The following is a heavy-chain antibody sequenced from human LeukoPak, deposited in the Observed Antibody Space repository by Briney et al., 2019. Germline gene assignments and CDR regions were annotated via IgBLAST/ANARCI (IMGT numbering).Heavy chain of an antibody. CDR2: IHYDGRNK. CDR1: GFTFSSYG. J-gene: IGHJ4*02. V-gene: IGHV3-30*02. Sequence: GGSLRLSCAASGFTFSSYGMHWVRQAPGKGLEWVAFIHYDGRNKFYADSVKGRFTISRDNSKNTLYLQMNSLTVEDTALYYCAKGYDYWGQGTLVTVSS. CDR3: AKGYDY.